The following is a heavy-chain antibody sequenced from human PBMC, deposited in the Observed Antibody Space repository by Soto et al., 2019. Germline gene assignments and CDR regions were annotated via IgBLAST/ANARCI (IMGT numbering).Heavy chain of an antibody. D-gene: IGHD1-26*01. CDR3: AQDRSGSFPFYYGMDV. J-gene: IGHJ6*02. CDR1: GFTFSSYA. CDR2: ISFDGLNK. V-gene: IGHV3-30*04. Sequence: GGSLRLSCAASGFTFSSYAMHWVRQAPGKGLEWVAVISFDGLNKYYADSVKGRFTISRDNSNATLYLQMNTVRAEDTAVYYCAQDRSGSFPFYYGMDVWGQGTTVTVSS.